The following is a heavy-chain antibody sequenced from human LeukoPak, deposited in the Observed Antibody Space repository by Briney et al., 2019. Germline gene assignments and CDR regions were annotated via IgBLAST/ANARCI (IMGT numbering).Heavy chain of an antibody. J-gene: IGHJ4*02. CDR2: ISSSSSTI. Sequence: PGGSLRLSCAASGFTFSSHSMNWVRQAPGKGLEWVSYISSSSSTIYYADSVKGRFTISRDNAKNSLYLQMNSLRAEDTAVYYCARGAYYYEDWDQGTLVTVSS. CDR3: ARGAYYYED. V-gene: IGHV3-48*01. D-gene: IGHD3-22*01. CDR1: GFTFSSHS.